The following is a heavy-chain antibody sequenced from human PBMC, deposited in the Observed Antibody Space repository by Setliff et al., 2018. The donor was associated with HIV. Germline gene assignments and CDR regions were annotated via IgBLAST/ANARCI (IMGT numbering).Heavy chain of an antibody. Sequence: NPSETLSLTCRVYGGSITSGNYYWGWIRQAPGKGLEWIASMIYGGDTWYNPSLKSRVTIYVDTANNENSLRLSSVTAEDTAVYRCARPHSGRGGGAWFDPWGQGIQVTVSS. D-gene: IGHD6-19*01. CDR3: ARPHSGRGGGAWFDP. CDR2: MIYGGDT. CDR1: GGSITSGNYY. V-gene: IGHV4-39*01. J-gene: IGHJ5*02.